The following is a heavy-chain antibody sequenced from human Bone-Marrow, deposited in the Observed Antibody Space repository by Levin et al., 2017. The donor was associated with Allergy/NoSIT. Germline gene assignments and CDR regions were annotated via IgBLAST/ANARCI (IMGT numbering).Heavy chain of an antibody. CDR1: GFIFSNYV. Sequence: QSGGSLRLSCAASGFIFSNYVMSWVRQPPGKGLEWVASIRGSGTPTYYADSVQGRFTISRDNSRNTLYLQMNSLKAEDTAVYYCAKDPTNYGGYFDYWGQGTLVTVSS. J-gene: IGHJ4*02. CDR2: IRGSGTPT. D-gene: IGHD4-23*01. CDR3: AKDPTNYGGYFDY. V-gene: IGHV3-23*01.